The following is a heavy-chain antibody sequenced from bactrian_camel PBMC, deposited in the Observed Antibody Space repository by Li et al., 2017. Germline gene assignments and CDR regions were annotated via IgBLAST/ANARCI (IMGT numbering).Heavy chain of an antibody. CDR3: AAKFSQCPEDGGIWYGDFGY. V-gene: IGHV3S53*01. J-gene: IGHJ6*01. CDR2: ITDDDET. D-gene: IGHD6*01. CDR1: GYIFSSCN. Sequence: VQLVESGGGSVHAGGSLQLSCLASGYIFSSCNMAWYRQAPGKEREWVSTITDDDETTYADSVKGRFTVSHDTLKNTLYLQMNELRPEVTAIYYCAAKFSQCPEDGGIWYGDFGYWGQGTQVTVS.